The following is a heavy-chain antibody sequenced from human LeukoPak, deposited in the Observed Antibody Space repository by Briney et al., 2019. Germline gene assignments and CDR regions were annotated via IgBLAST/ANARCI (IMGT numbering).Heavy chain of an antibody. CDR3: ARVAVVPAAIVYYYYMDV. D-gene: IGHD2-2*02. J-gene: IGHJ6*03. V-gene: IGHV1-18*01. CDR1: GYTFTSYG. Sequence: ASVKVSCKASGYTFTSYGIGWVRQAPGQGLEWMGWISAYNGNTNYAQKLQGRVTMTTDTSTSTAYMELRSLRSDDTAVYYCARVAVVPAAIVYYYYMDVWGKGTTVTVSS. CDR2: ISAYNGNT.